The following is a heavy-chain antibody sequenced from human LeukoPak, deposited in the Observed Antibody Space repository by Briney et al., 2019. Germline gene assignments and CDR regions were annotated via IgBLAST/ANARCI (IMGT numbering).Heavy chain of an antibody. D-gene: IGHD2-8*01. V-gene: IGHV1-24*01. J-gene: IGHJ2*01. CDR1: GYTLTELS. CDR2: FDPEDGET. Sequence: GASVKVSCKVSGYTLTELSMHWVRQAPGKGLEWMGGFDPEDGETIYAQKFQGRVTMTEDTSTDTAYMELSSLRSEDTTVYYCATVNLEDIVLMVYAIKDVHFDLWGRGTLVTVSS. CDR3: ATVNLEDIVLMVYAIKDVHFDL.